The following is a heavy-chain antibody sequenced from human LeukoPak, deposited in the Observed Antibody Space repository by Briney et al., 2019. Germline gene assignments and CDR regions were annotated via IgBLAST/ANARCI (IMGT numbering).Heavy chain of an antibody. J-gene: IGHJ3*02. V-gene: IGHV3-21*01. CDR2: ISSSSSYI. CDR1: GFTFSSYS. CDR3: ARAVVAGGLGAFDI. Sequence: GGSLRLSCAASGFTFSSYSMNWVRQAPGKGLEWVSSISSSSSYIYYADSVKGRFTISRDNAKNSLYLQMNSLRAEDTAVYYCARAVVAGGLGAFDIWGQGTMVTVSS. D-gene: IGHD6-19*01.